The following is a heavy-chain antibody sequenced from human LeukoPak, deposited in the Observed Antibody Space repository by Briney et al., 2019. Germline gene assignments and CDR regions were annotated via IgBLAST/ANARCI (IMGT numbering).Heavy chain of an antibody. CDR2: INHSGST. J-gene: IGHJ6*02. CDR3: ARENWVGYYYYGMDV. D-gene: IGHD7-27*01. V-gene: IGHV4-39*07. Sequence: SETLSLTCTVSGGSISSTTYYWGWIRQPPGKGLEWIGEINHSGSTNYNPSLKSRVTISVDTSKNQFSLKLSSVTAADTAVYYCARENWVGYYYYGMDVWGQGTTVTVSS. CDR1: GGSISSTTYY.